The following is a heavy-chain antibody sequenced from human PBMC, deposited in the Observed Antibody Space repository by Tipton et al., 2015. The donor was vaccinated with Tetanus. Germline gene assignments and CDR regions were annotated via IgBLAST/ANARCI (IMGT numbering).Heavy chain of an antibody. J-gene: IGHJ4*02. D-gene: IGHD3-10*01. CDR3: ARFLSFGSGTYGAR. V-gene: IGHV4-30-4*01. CDR1: GASITSDEYY. Sequence: LRLSCTVSGASITSDEYYWSWIRQSPGRGLESIGYVLNSGKTYYHPSLRRRVIISLDRSKSQFSLKLTSVTAADTAVDYCARFLSFGSGTYGARWGQGALVTVSS. CDR2: VLNSGKT.